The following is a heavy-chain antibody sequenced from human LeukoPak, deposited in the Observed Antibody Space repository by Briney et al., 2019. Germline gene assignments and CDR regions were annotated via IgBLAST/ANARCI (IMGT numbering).Heavy chain of an antibody. CDR1: GFTFSSYG. J-gene: IGHJ4*02. Sequence: GRSLRLSCAASGFTFSSYGMHWVRQAPGKGLEWVAVIWYDGSNKYYADSVKGRFTISRDNSKNTLYPQMNSLRAEDTAVYYCARDIRYSSGSIDYWGQGTLVTVSS. CDR2: IWYDGSNK. D-gene: IGHD6-19*01. CDR3: ARDIRYSSGSIDY. V-gene: IGHV3-33*01.